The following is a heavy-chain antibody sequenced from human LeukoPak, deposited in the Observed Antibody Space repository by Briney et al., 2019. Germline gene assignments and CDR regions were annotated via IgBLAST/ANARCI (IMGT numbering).Heavy chain of an antibody. CDR2: INHSGST. CDR1: GGSFSGYY. Sequence: PSETLSLTCAVYGGSFSGYYWSWIRQPPGKGLEWIGEINHSGSTNYNPSLKSRVTISVDTSKNQFSLKLSSVTAADTAVYYCARVLTYYDFWSGPYNWFDPWGQGTLVTVSS. CDR3: ARVLTYYDFWSGPYNWFDP. V-gene: IGHV4-34*01. D-gene: IGHD3-3*01. J-gene: IGHJ5*02.